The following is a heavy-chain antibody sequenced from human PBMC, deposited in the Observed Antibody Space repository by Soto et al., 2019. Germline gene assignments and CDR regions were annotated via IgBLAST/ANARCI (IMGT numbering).Heavy chain of an antibody. CDR3: ARRPYYGSGSYYTHFDY. V-gene: IGHV5-51*01. CDR1: GYSFTSYW. CDR2: IYPGDSDT. D-gene: IGHD3-10*01. J-gene: IGHJ4*02. Sequence: GESLKISCKGSGYSFTSYWIGWVRQMPGKGLEWMGIIYPGDSDTRYSPSFQGQVTISADKSIGTAYLQWSSLKASDTAMYYCARRPYYGSGSYYTHFDYWGQGTLVTVS.